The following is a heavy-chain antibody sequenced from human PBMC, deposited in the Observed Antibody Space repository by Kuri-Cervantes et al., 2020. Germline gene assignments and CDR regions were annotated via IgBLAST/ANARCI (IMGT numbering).Heavy chain of an antibody. V-gene: IGHV3-23*01. CDR1: GFTFSSYA. J-gene: IGHJ4*02. D-gene: IGHD3-22*01. CDR2: ISGSGGST. CDR3: TRSPATTMIVVVIHLDY. Sequence: GESLKISCAASGFTFSSYAMSWVRQAPGKGLEWVSAISGSGGSTYYADSVKGRFTISRDNSKNTLYLQMNSLRAEDTAVYYCTRSPATTMIVVVIHLDYWGQGTLVTVSS.